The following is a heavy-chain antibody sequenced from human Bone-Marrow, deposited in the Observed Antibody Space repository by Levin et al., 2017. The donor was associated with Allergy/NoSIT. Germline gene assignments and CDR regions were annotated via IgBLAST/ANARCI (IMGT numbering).Heavy chain of an antibody. CDR3: ARGEGVIPAAGGAFDI. Sequence: TGGSLRLSCAASGFTVSTNYMNWVRQAPGKGLEWVSVIYSGGSTYYADSVKGRFTISRDNSKNTLYLQMNSLRAEDTAVYYGARGEGVIPAAGGAFDIWGQGTMVTVSS. CDR1: GFTVSTNY. D-gene: IGHD2-2*01. V-gene: IGHV3-53*01. J-gene: IGHJ3*02. CDR2: IYSGGST.